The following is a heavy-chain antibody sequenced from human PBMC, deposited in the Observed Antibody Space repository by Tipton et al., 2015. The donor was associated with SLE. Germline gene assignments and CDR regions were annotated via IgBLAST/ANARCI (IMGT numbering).Heavy chain of an antibody. CDR3: AKNGGEPYSSSWSEAFDI. D-gene: IGHD6-13*01. Sequence: SLRLSCAASGFTFSSYGMHWVRQAPGKGLEWVAVIWYDGSNKYYADSGRGRFTISRNNSTNTLYLQMNSLRAEDTAVYYCAKNGGEPYSSSWSEAFDIWGQGTMVTVSS. V-gene: IGHV3-33*06. CDR2: IWYDGSNK. CDR1: GFTFSSYG. J-gene: IGHJ3*02.